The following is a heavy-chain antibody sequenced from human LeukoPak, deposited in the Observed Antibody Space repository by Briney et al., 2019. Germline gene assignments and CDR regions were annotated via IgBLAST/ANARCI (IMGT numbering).Heavy chain of an antibody. Sequence: SETLSLTCAVYGGSFSGYYWSWIRQPPGKGLEWIGEINHSGSTNYNPSLKSRVTISVDTSKNQFSLKLSSVTAADTAVYYCARGRRSCSSTSCYTGGWFDPWGQGTLVTVSS. CDR3: ARGRRSCSSTSCYTGGWFDP. CDR1: GGSFSGYY. V-gene: IGHV4-34*01. CDR2: INHSGST. D-gene: IGHD2-2*02. J-gene: IGHJ5*02.